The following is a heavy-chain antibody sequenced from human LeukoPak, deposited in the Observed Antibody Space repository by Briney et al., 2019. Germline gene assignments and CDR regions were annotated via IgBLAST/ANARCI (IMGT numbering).Heavy chain of an antibody. Sequence: GASVKVSCKASGYTFTSYGISWVRQAPGQGLEWMGWISAYNGNTNYAQKFQGRVTMTRDTSISTAYMELSRLRSDDTAVYYCARGGLGYCSGGSCYPLTYNWFDPWGQGTLVTVSS. D-gene: IGHD2-15*01. CDR1: GYTFTSYG. J-gene: IGHJ5*02. CDR3: ARGGLGYCSGGSCYPLTYNWFDP. CDR2: ISAYNGNT. V-gene: IGHV1-18*01.